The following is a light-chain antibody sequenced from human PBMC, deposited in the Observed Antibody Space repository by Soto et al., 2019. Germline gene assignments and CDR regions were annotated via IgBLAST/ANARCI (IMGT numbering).Light chain of an antibody. Sequence: IQLTQSPSSLSASVGDRVTITCRASQGISSYLAWYQQKPGKDPKLLIYAASTFQSGVPSTFSGSGSGTYFPLTISSLQPEDFPTDYCQQLNSHPLTCSQGTRLEIK. CDR2: AAS. J-gene: IGKJ5*01. CDR1: QGISSY. CDR3: QQLNSHPLT. V-gene: IGKV1-9*01.